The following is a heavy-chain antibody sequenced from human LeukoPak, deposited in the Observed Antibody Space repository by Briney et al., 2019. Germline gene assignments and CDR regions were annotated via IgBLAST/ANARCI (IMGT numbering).Heavy chain of an antibody. CDR2: IYYSGST. J-gene: IGHJ4*02. Sequence: KASETLSLTCTVSGGSISSSSYYWGWIRQPPGKGLEWIGSIYYSGSTYYNPSLKSRVTISVDTSKNQFSLKLSSVTAADTAVYYCARDKGDYLDMGSFDYWGQGTLVTVSS. V-gene: IGHV4-39*07. CDR3: ARDKGDYLDMGSFDY. D-gene: IGHD4-17*01. CDR1: GGSISSSSYY.